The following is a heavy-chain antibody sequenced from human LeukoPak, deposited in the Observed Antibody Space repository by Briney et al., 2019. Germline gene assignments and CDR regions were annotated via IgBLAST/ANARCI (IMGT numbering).Heavy chain of an antibody. V-gene: IGHV1-18*01. D-gene: IGHD2-2*01. CDR2: ISAYNGNT. CDR1: GYTFTNYA. CDR3: ARTSGYCSSTSCPNDAFDI. J-gene: IGHJ3*02. Sequence: ASVKVSCKASGYTFTNYAISWVRQAPGQGLEGMGWISAYNGNTNYAQKLQGRVTMTTDTSTSTAYMELRSLRSDDTAVYYCARTSGYCSSTSCPNDAFDIWGQGTMVTVSS.